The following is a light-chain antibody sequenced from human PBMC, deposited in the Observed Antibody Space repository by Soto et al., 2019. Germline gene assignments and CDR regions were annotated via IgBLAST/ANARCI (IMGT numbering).Light chain of an antibody. CDR1: SSNFASNS. V-gene: IGLV1-47*01. CDR2: KSN. J-gene: IGLJ2*01. CDR3: VAWDDNLSCVR. Sequence: QSVLTQPPSASGTPGQRVTISCSGSSSNFASNSVYWYQQVPGTAPKLLIYKSNQRPSGVPDRFSGSKSGTSASLAISGLRSEDEADYYCVAWDDNLSCVRFGGWTKVTVL.